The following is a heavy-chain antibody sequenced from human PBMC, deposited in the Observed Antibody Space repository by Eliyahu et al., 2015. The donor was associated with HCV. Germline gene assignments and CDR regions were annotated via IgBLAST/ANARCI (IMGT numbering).Heavy chain of an antibody. CDR3: ASGGGGIAVAGTGGWFDP. Sequence: QVQLQESGPGLVKPSETLSLTCXVSGXSITXXYWSWIRQPPGKGLEWIXYXHYSGSTNSNPXLKSRVTISVDTSKNXFSLNLTSVTAADTAVYYCASGGGGIAVAGTGGWFDPWGQGTLVTVSS. CDR2: XHYSGST. CDR1: GXSITXXY. J-gene: IGHJ5*02. D-gene: IGHD6-19*01. V-gene: IGHV4-59*01.